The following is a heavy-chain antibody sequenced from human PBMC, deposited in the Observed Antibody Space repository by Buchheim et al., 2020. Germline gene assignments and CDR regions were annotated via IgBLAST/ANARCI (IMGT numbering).Heavy chain of an antibody. Sequence: QLQLQESGPGLVKPSETLSLACTVSGASINRPSNYWDWIRQPPGKGLEWIGSIYYSGITYYNPSLKSRVTMSVDTSKNQFSLKLTSVTAADTAVYYCARLLHGSERRFDPWGQGTL. CDR3: ARLLHGSERRFDP. J-gene: IGHJ5*02. D-gene: IGHD3-10*01. CDR2: IYYSGIT. V-gene: IGHV4-39*01. CDR1: GASINRPSNY.